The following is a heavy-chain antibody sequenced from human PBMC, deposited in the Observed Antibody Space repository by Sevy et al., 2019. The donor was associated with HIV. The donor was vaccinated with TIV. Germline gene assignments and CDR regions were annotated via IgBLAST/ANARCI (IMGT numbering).Heavy chain of an antibody. CDR1: GFPFSSYW. D-gene: IGHD4-17*01. J-gene: IGHJ4*02. V-gene: IGHV3-7*01. CDR3: MTTVTTVDF. Sequence: GGSLRLSCAASGFPFSSYWMNWVRQAPGKGLEWVASIKQDGSEKYYVDSVKGRFTISRDNAKNSLYLQMNSLRAEDTAVYYCMTTVTTVDFWGQGTLVTVSS. CDR2: IKQDGSEK.